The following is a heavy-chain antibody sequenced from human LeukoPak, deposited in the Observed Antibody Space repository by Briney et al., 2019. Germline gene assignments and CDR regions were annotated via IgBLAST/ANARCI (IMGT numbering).Heavy chain of an antibody. Sequence: PSETLSRTCTVSGDSIRSNNYYWGWIRQPPGKRLEWIGSIYDTGSTFYNPSLKSRVIISVDTSKNQFSLKLSSVTAADTAVYYCQSRFLEWLLDYWGQGTLVTVSS. V-gene: IGHV4-39*01. J-gene: IGHJ4*02. D-gene: IGHD3-3*01. CDR3: QSRFLEWLLDY. CDR2: IYDTGST. CDR1: GDSIRSNNYY.